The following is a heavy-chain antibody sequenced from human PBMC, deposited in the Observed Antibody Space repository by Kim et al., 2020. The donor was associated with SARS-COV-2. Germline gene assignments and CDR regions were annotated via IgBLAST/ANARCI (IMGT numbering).Heavy chain of an antibody. CDR2: IYYSGST. CDR3: ARGGALTEYGDHIPFDY. D-gene: IGHD4-17*01. J-gene: IGHJ4*02. CDR1: GGSISSGGYY. V-gene: IGHV4-31*03. Sequence: SETLSLTCTVSGGSISSGGYYWSWIRQHPGKGLEWIGYIYYSGSTYYNPSLKSRVTISVDTSKNQFSLKLSSVTAADTAVYYCARGGALTEYGDHIPFDYWGQGTLVTVSS.